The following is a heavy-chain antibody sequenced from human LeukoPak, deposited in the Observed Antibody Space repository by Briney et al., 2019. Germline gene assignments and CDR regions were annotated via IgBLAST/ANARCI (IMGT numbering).Heavy chain of an antibody. V-gene: IGHV1-69*13. J-gene: IGHJ4*02. CDR2: IIPIFGTA. Sequence: ASVKVSCKASGGTFISYAISWVRQALGQGLEWMGGIIPIFGTANYAQKFQGRVTITADESTSTAYMELSSLRSEDTAVYYCARAPYSGSRHAHHSVQDWGQGTLVTVSS. D-gene: IGHD1-26*01. CDR1: GGTFISYA. CDR3: ARAPYSGSRHAHHSVQD.